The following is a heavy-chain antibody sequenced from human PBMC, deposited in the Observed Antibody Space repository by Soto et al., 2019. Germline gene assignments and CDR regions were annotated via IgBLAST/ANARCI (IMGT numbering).Heavy chain of an antibody. J-gene: IGHJ4*02. CDR2: IYYSGST. V-gene: IGHV4-59*01. CDR3: ARVGRGTWLQLSNFDY. CDR1: GGSISSYY. D-gene: IGHD5-18*01. Sequence: SETLSLTCTVSGGSISSYYWSWIRQPPGKGLEWIGYIYYSGSTNYNPSLKSRVTISVDTSKNQFSLKLTSVTAADTAVYYCARVGRGTWLQLSNFDYWGQGTLLTVS.